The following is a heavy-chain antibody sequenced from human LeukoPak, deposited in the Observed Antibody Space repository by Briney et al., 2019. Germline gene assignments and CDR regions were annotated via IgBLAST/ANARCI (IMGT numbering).Heavy chain of an antibody. CDR3: ARDPNYGVNPNWFDP. V-gene: IGHV1-24*01. Sequence: ASVKVSCKVSGYTLTDVSIHWVRQAPGKGLEWMGGFDPEDGETIYTQKFQGRVTTTEDTSTDTAYMELSSLRSDDTAVYYCARDPNYGVNPNWFDPWGQGTLVTVSS. CDR1: GYTLTDVS. D-gene: IGHD4-17*01. CDR2: FDPEDGET. J-gene: IGHJ5*02.